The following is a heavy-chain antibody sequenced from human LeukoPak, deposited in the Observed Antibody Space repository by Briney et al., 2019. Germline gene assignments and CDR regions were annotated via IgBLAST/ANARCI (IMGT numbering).Heavy chain of an antibody. V-gene: IGHV3-48*02. D-gene: IGHD2-21*01. CDR2: ISSSSSTI. CDR3: ARDVWRAYYGMDV. CDR1: GFTFSSYS. J-gene: IGHJ6*02. Sequence: GGSLRLSCAASGFTFSSYSMNWVRQAPGKGLEWVSYISSSSSTIYYADSVKGRFTISRDNAKNSLYLRMNSLRDEDTAVYYCARDVWRAYYGMDVWGQGTTVTVSS.